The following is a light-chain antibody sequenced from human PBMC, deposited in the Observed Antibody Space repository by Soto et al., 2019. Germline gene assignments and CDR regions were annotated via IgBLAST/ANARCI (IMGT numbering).Light chain of an antibody. V-gene: IGKV1-6*01. CDR1: ECIRSA. Sequence: AIQLTQSPSSLSASVGDRVTITCRACECIRSALGWYQQKPGKVPKLLIYAASTLQSGVPSRFSGSGFGTDFTLTINSLQPEDFATYYCLLDYAYFWAFGQGTKVDIK. CDR3: LLDYAYFWA. J-gene: IGKJ1*01. CDR2: AAS.